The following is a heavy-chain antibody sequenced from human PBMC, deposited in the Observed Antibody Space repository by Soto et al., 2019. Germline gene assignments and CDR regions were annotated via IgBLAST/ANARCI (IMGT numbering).Heavy chain of an antibody. V-gene: IGHV3-23*01. CDR3: ARHPASRFLKWLLPTFGF. CDR1: GFTFSSYA. D-gene: IGHD3-3*01. Sequence: GGSLRLSCAASGFTFSSYAMSWVRQAPGKGLEWVSAISGSGGSTYYADSVKGRFTISRDNSKNTLYLQMNSLRAEDTAVYYCARHPASRFLKWLLPTFGFWGQGTLVTVSS. CDR2: ISGSGGST. J-gene: IGHJ4*02.